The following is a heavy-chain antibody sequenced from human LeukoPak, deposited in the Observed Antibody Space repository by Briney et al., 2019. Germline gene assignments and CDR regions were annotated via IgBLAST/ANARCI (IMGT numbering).Heavy chain of an antibody. D-gene: IGHD3-9*01. CDR2: ISAYNGNT. CDR1: GYTFTSYG. Sequence: ASAKVSCKASGYTFTSYGISWVRQAPGQGLEWMGWISAYNGNTNYAQKLQGRVTMTTDTSTSTAYMELRSLRSDDTAVYYCARGSRGILTGYYLDYWGQGTLVTVSS. J-gene: IGHJ4*02. V-gene: IGHV1-18*01. CDR3: ARGSRGILTGYYLDY.